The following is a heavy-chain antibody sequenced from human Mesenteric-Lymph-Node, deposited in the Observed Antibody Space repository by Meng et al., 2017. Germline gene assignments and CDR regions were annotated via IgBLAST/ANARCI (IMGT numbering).Heavy chain of an antibody. J-gene: IGHJ4*02. CDR3: AKHLSGSYTFDY. CDR1: GFTVSSNY. D-gene: IGHD1-26*01. CDR2: IYSGGST. V-gene: IGHV3-53*01. Sequence: GESLKISCAASGFTVSSNYMSWVRQAPGKGLEWVSVIYSGGSTYYADSVKGRFTISRDKSKNTLYLEMSSLRAEDTAVYYCAKHLSGSYTFDYWGQGTLVTVSS.